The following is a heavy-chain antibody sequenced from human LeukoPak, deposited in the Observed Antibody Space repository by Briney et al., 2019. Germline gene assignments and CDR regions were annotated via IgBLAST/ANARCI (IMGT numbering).Heavy chain of an antibody. Sequence: GGSLRLSCAASGFTFSSYAMHWVRQAPGKGLEWVAVISYDGSNKYYADSVKGRFTISRDNSKNTLYLQMNSLRAEDTAVYYCARARGYSWNLYFDYWGQGTLVTVSS. CDR3: ARARGYSWNLYFDY. J-gene: IGHJ4*02. CDR1: GFTFSSYA. V-gene: IGHV3-30-3*01. CDR2: ISYDGSNK. D-gene: IGHD5-18*01.